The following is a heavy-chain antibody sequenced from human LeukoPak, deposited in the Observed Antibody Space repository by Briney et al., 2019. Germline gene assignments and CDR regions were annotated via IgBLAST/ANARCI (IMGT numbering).Heavy chain of an antibody. CDR2: IIPIVGIA. CDR1: GGTFSSYA. J-gene: IGHJ6*02. Sequence: SVKVSCKASGGTFSSYAISWVRQAPGQGLEWMGRIIPIVGIANYAQKFQGRVTITADKSTSTAYMELSSLRSEDTAVYYCARDPSVAVAVYYYYGMDVWGQGTTVTVSS. V-gene: IGHV1-69*04. D-gene: IGHD6-19*01. CDR3: ARDPSVAVAVYYYYGMDV.